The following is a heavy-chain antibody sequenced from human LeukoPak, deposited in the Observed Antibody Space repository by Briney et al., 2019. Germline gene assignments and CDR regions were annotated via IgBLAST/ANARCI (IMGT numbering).Heavy chain of an antibody. D-gene: IGHD5-18*01. V-gene: IGHV3-33*01. Sequence: GGSLRLSCAASGFTFSSYGMHWVRQAPGKGLEWVAVIWYDGSNKYYADSVKGRFTISRDNSKNTLYLQMNSLRAEDTAVYYCARDATLQLWLLGTFDYWGQGTLVTVSS. CDR3: ARDATLQLWLLGTFDY. CDR1: GFTFSSYG. J-gene: IGHJ4*02. CDR2: IWYDGSNK.